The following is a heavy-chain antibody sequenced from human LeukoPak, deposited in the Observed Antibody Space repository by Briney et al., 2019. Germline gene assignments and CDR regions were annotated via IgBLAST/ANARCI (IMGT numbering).Heavy chain of an antibody. V-gene: IGHV3-7*01. CDR3: ARDQPSITTRHYGMDV. D-gene: IGHD3-22*01. Sequence: GGSLRLSCAASGFTFSSYAMSWVRQAPGKGLEWVANIKHDGSETYYVDSVKGRFTVSRDNARNSLYLQMNSLRAEDTAMYYCARDQPSITTRHYGMDVWGQGTTVTVSS. CDR2: IKHDGSET. CDR1: GFTFSSYA. J-gene: IGHJ6*02.